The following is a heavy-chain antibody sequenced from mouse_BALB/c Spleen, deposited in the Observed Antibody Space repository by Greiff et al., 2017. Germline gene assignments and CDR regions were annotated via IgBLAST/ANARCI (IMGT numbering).Heavy chain of an antibody. D-gene: IGHD1-1*01. Sequence: VQLKESGAELVKPGASVKLSCTASGFNIKDTYMHWVKQRPEQGLEWIGRIDPANGNTKYDPKFQGKATITADTSSNTAYLQLSSLTSEDTAVYYCARRGFITTVVDELAYWGQGTLVTVSA. V-gene: IGHV14-3*02. CDR2: IDPANGNT. J-gene: IGHJ3*01. CDR3: ARRGFITTVVDELAY. CDR1: GFNIKDTY.